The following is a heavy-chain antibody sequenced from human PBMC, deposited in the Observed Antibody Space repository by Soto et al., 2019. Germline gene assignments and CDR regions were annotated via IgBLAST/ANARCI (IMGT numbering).Heavy chain of an antibody. CDR3: ASIPVDTAMVYFDY. D-gene: IGHD5-18*01. CDR2: IYPGDSDT. CDR1: GYSFTSYW. J-gene: IGHJ4*02. Sequence: PGESLKISCKCSGYSFTSYWIGWVRQMPGKGLEWMGIIYPGDSDTRYSPSFQGQVTISADKSISTAYLQWSSPKASDTAMYYCASIPVDTAMVYFDYWGQGTLVTVSS. V-gene: IGHV5-51*01.